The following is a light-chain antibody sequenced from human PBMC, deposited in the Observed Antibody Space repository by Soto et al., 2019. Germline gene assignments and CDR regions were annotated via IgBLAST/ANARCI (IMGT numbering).Light chain of an antibody. CDR1: ERIYSAY. CDR3: QQYGNSPIT. CDR2: GTS. J-gene: IGKJ5*01. Sequence: EVVLTQSPGTLSLSRGERATLSCRASERIYSAYLGWYQQKPGQAPRLLIYGTSSRATGIPDRFSGSGSGTDFTLTISRLEPEDFAVYYCQQYGNSPITFGQGTRRRL. V-gene: IGKV3-20*01.